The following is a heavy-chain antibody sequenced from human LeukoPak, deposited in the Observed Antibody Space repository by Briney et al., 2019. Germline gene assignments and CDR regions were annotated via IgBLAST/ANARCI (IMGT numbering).Heavy chain of an antibody. CDR1: GYTFTSYG. V-gene: IGHV1-18*01. J-gene: IGHJ4*02. CDR3: ATTSTPKDIVATDFDY. D-gene: IGHD5-12*01. Sequence: VASVKVSCKASGYTFTSYGISWVRQAPGQGLEWMGWISAYNGNTNYAQKLQGRVTMTTDTSTSTAYMELRSLRSDDTAVYYCATTSTPKDIVATDFDYWGQGTLVTVSS. CDR2: ISAYNGNT.